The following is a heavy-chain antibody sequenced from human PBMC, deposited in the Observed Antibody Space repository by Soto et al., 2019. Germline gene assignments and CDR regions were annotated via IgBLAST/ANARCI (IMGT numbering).Heavy chain of an antibody. V-gene: IGHV3-21*01. CDR2: GSSSSTYI. CDR1: GFTFSSYN. J-gene: IGHJ5*02. CDR3: APWGDAAEGIRLNWFDP. Sequence: GGSLRLSCSASGFTFSSYNMNWVRQAPGKGLEWVSSGSSSSTYIYYADSVKGRFTISRDNAKNSLYLQMNSLRDEDTPVQYCAPWGDAAEGIRLNWFDPCGEGT. D-gene: IGHD6-25*01.